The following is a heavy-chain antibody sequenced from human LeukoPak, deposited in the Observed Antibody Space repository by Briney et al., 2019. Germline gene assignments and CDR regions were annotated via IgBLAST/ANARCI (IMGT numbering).Heavy chain of an antibody. D-gene: IGHD6-19*01. CDR1: GYMFTSHY. CDR3: ARSLPAVAGTDY. Sequence: GASVKVSCKASGYMFTSHYLHWVRQAPGQGLEWMGWINPNSGGTNYAQKFQGRVTMTRDTSISTAYMELSRLRSDDTAVYYCARSLPAVAGTDYWGQGTLVTVSS. J-gene: IGHJ4*02. V-gene: IGHV1-2*02. CDR2: INPNSGGT.